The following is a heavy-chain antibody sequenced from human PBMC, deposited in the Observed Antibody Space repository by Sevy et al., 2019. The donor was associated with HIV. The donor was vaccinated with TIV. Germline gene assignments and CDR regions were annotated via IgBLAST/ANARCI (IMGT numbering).Heavy chain of an antibody. CDR1: GFTPSSYG. D-gene: IGHD2-8*01. J-gene: IGHJ4*02. CDR2: IGYDGSNK. Sequence: GGSLRLSCAASGFTPSSYGMHWVRQAPGKGLEWVAVIGYDGSNKYYADSVKGRFTISRDNSKNTLFLQMDDLRAEDPAVYYWARAPRMYGDYPLAYFDSWGREPWSPSPQ. CDR3: ARAPRMYGDYPLAYFDS. V-gene: IGHV3-33*01.